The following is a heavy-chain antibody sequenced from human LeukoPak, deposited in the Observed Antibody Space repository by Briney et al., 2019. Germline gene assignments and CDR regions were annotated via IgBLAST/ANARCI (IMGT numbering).Heavy chain of an antibody. V-gene: IGHV3-7*01. CDR2: IKEDGSEK. CDR3: ARDSFETDIDY. J-gene: IGHJ4*02. Sequence: PGGSLRLSFAVSGFLFSRYWMSWVRQAPGKGLEWVANIKEDGSEKYYVESMKGRFTISRDNVKNSLYLQINSLRAEDTAVYYCARDSFETDIDYWGQGTLVTVSS. D-gene: IGHD1-14*01. CDR1: GFLFSRYW.